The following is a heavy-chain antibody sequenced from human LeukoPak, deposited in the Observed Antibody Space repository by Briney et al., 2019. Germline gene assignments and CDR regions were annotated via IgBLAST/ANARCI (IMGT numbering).Heavy chain of an antibody. J-gene: IGHJ4*02. D-gene: IGHD5-12*01. V-gene: IGHV4-34*01. CDR2: IYYSGST. CDR1: GGSFSGYY. CDR3: ARLAGGYDLDY. Sequence: PSETLSLTCAVYGGSFSGYYWSWIRQPPGKGLEWIGSIYYSGSTYYNPSLKSRVTISVDASKNRFARKLSSVTAADTAVYYCARLAGGYDLDYWGQGTLVTVSS.